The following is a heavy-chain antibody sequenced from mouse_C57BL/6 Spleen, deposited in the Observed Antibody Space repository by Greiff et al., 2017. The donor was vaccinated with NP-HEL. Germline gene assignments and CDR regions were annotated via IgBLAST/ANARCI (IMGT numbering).Heavy chain of an antibody. CDR2: IDPSDSET. CDR3: ARGGGYVYYFDY. J-gene: IGHJ2*01. D-gene: IGHD2-2*01. Sequence: QVQLKQPGAELVRPGSSVKLSCKASGYTFTSYWMHWVKQRPIQGLEWIGNIDPSDSETHYNQKFKDKATLTVDKSSSTAYMQLSSLTSEDSAVYYCARGGGYVYYFDYWGQGTTLTVSS. CDR1: GYTFTSYW. V-gene: IGHV1-52*01.